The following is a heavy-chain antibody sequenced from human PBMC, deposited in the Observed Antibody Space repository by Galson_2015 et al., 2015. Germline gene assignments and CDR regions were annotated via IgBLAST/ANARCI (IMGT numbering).Heavy chain of an antibody. CDR2: ISGSGGST. J-gene: IGHJ4*02. D-gene: IGHD2-15*01. V-gene: IGHV3-23*01. CDR3: AKGETQVVVAANY. Sequence: SLRLSCAASGFTFSSYAMSWVRQAPGKGLEWVSAISGSGGSTYYADSVKGRFTISRDNSKNTLYLQMNSLRAEDTAVYYCAKGETQVVVAANYWGQGTLVTVSS. CDR1: GFTFSSYA.